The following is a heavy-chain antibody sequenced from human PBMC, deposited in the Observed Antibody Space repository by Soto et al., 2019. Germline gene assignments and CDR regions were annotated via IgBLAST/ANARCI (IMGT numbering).Heavy chain of an antibody. Sequence: SQTLSLTGAISGDSVPSNSAAWNWIRQSQSRDIKWLGRTYNRSKWKNNYAVSVKSRITINPDTSKNQFSLQLNSVTPEDTAVYYCARVRDCSSTSCYSYYSYYGIDVWGQGTTVTVS. CDR1: GDSVPSNSAA. CDR2: TYNRSKWKN. J-gene: IGHJ6*02. CDR3: ARVRDCSSTSCYSYYSYYGIDV. V-gene: IGHV6-1*01. D-gene: IGHD2-2*01.